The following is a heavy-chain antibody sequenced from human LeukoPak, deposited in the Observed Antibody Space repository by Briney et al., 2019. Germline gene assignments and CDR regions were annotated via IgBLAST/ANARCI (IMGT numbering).Heavy chain of an antibody. J-gene: IGHJ4*02. D-gene: IGHD3-22*01. Sequence: ASVKVSCKASGYTFTRYEMNWVRQAPGQGLEWMGWINTNTGKPTYVQGFTGRFVFSLDTSVSTAYLQISSLKAEDTAVYYRARDFYIGSGYPTNFDYWGQGTLVTVSS. CDR2: INTNTGKP. CDR3: ARDFYIGSGYPTNFDY. CDR1: GYTFTRYE. V-gene: IGHV7-4-1*02.